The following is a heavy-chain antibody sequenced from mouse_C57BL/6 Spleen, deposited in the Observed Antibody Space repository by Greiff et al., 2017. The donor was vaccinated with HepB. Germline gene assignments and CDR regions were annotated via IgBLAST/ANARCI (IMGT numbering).Heavy chain of an antibody. CDR1: GFNIKDDY. Sequence: EVKLQESGAELVRPGASVKLSCTASGFNIKDDYMHWVKQRPEQGLEWIGGIEPENGDTEYASKFQGKATITADTSSNTSYLQLSSLTSEDTAVYYCTTRTHYFDYWGQAPTLTVSS. V-gene: IGHV14-4*01. CDR3: TTRTHYFDY. CDR2: IEPENGDT. J-gene: IGHJ2*01.